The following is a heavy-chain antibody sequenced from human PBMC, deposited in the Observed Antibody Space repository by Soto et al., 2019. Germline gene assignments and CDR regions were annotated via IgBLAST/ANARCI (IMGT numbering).Heavy chain of an antibody. CDR3: ARGRTGYYSPAYYYYMDV. V-gene: IGHV4-34*01. CDR2: INHSGST. D-gene: IGHD3-9*01. J-gene: IGHJ6*03. CDR1: GGSFSGYY. Sequence: SETLSLTCAVYGGSFSGYYWSWIRQPPGKGLEWIGEINHSGSTNYNPSLKSRVTISVDTSKNQFSLKLSSVTAADTAVYYCARGRTGYYSPAYYYYMDVWGKGTTVTVSS.